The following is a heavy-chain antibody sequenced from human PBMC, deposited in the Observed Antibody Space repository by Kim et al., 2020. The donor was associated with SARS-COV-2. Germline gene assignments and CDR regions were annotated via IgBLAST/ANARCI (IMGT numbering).Heavy chain of an antibody. CDR3: ARSGGGEVTTYSYYYYGMDV. D-gene: IGHD2-21*01. CDR1: GGSISSYY. CDR2: IYYSGST. V-gene: IGHV4-59*13. Sequence: SETLSLTCTVSGGSISSYYWSWIRQPPGKGLEWIGYIYYSGSTNYNPSLKSRVTISVDTSKNQFSLKLSSVTAADTAVYYCARSGGGEVTTYSYYYYGMDVWGQGTTVTVSS. J-gene: IGHJ6*02.